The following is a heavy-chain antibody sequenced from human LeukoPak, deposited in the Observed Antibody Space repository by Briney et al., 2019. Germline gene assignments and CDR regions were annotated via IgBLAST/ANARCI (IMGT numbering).Heavy chain of an antibody. CDR1: GGSFSGYY. D-gene: IGHD6-13*01. V-gene: IGHV4-34*01. J-gene: IGHJ4*02. CDR2: INDSEST. Sequence: KASETLSLTCAVYGGSFSGYYWSWIRQFPGKGLEWIGEINDSESTNYNPSLKSRVTMSVDTSKNQFSLKLSSVTAADTAIYYCARETAAAGSFIAINDSWSQGTLVTVSS. CDR3: ARETAAAGSFIAINDS.